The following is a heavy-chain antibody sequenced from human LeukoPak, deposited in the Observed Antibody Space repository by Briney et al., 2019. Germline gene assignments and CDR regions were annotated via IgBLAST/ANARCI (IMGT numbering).Heavy chain of an antibody. CDR1: GFTFSSYA. V-gene: IGHV3-64*01. Sequence: GGSLRLSCAASGFTFSSYAMHWVRQAPGKGLEYVSAISSNGGSTYYANSVKGRFTISRDNSKNTLYLQMGSLRAEDMAVYYCARALVGATGAFDIWGQGTMVTVSS. D-gene: IGHD1-26*01. CDR2: ISSNGGST. CDR3: ARALVGATGAFDI. J-gene: IGHJ3*02.